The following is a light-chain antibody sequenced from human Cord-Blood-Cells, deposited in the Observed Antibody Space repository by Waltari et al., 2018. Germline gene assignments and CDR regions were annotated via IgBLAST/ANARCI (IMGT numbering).Light chain of an antibody. Sequence: DIVMTQSPDSLAVSLGERATIKCKSSPSVLYSSNNKNYLAWYQQKPGQPPKLLIYWASTRESGVPDRFSGSGSGTDFTLTISSLQAEDVAVYYCQQYYSTLYTFGQGTKLEIK. CDR1: PSVLYSSNNKNY. CDR3: QQYYSTLYT. J-gene: IGKJ2*01. CDR2: WAS. V-gene: IGKV4-1*01.